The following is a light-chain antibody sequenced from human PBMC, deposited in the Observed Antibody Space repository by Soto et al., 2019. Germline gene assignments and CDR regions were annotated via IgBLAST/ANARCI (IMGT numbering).Light chain of an antibody. J-gene: IGLJ1*01. CDR3: SSYTSSSTLLYV. V-gene: IGLV2-14*01. Sequence: QSVLTQPASVSGSPGQSITISCTGTSSDVGGYNYVSLYQQHPGKAPKLMIYDVSNRPSGVSNRFSGSKSGNTASLTISGLQAEDEADYYCSSYTSSSTLLYVFGTGTKVTVL. CDR1: SSDVGGYNY. CDR2: DVS.